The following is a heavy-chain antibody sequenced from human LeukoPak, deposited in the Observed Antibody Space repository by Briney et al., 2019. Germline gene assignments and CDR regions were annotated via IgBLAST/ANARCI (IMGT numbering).Heavy chain of an antibody. Sequence: GGALRLSRAASVFTFNSYAMNWVRQAPGKGLEWVSRISGSGGSKFYADSLKGRFTLSRDNTKNTLYLQMNSLRAEDTAVYYCAKDRYSNYGNWFDPWGQGTLVTVFS. CDR2: ISGSGGSK. CDR3: AKDRYSNYGNWFDP. D-gene: IGHD4-11*01. CDR1: VFTFNSYA. J-gene: IGHJ5*02. V-gene: IGHV3-23*01.